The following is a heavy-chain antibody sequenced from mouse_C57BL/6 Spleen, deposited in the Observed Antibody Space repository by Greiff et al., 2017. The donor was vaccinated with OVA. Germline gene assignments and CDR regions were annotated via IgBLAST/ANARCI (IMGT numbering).Heavy chain of an antibody. V-gene: IGHV1-82*01. CDR2: IYPGDGDP. Sequence: LQLQQSGPELVKPGASVKISCKASGYAFSSSWRNWVKQRPGKGLEWIGRIYPGDGDPNYNGKFKGKSTLTADKSSSTAYMQLSSLTSEDSAVYFCARRGYGSSEFAYWGQGTLVTVSA. CDR3: ARRGYGSSEFAY. D-gene: IGHD1-1*01. CDR1: GYAFSSSW. J-gene: IGHJ3*01.